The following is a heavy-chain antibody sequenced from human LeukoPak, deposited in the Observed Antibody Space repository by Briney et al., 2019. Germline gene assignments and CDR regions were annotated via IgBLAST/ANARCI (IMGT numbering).Heavy chain of an antibody. CDR3: ARDPYYYDSSGYYGEGFDY. Sequence: PGGSLRLSCAASGFTFSSYSMNWVRQPPGKGLEWVSYISSSRNYIFYADSVKGRFTISRDNAKNSLYLQMNSLRAEDTAVYYCARDPYYYDSSGYYGEGFDYWGQGTLVTVSS. J-gene: IGHJ4*02. D-gene: IGHD3-22*01. CDR1: GFTFSSYS. CDR2: ISSSRNYI. V-gene: IGHV3-21*01.